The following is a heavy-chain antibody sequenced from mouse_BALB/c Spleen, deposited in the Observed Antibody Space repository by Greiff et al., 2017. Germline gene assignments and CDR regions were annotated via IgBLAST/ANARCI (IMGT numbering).Heavy chain of an antibody. CDR2: ISSGGSYT. D-gene: IGHD2-1*01. CDR1: GFTFSSYT. CDR3: TRPLYGNPYAMDY. J-gene: IGHJ4*01. Sequence: EVMLVESGGGLVKPGGSLKLSCAASGFTFSSYTMSWVRQTPEKRLEWVATISSGGSYTYYPDSVKGRFTISRDNAKNTLYLQMSSLKSEDTAMYYCTRPLYGNPYAMDYWGQGTSVTVSS. V-gene: IGHV5-6-4*01.